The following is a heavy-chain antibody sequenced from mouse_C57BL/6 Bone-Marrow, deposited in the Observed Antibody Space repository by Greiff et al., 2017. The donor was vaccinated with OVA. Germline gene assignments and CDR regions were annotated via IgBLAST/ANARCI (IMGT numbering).Heavy chain of an antibody. CDR1: GYTFTSYW. D-gene: IGHD2-5*01. V-gene: IGHV1-7*01. CDR2: INPSSGYT. CDR3: ARWSNFAWFAY. Sequence: QVHVKQSGAELAKPGASVKLSCKASGYTFTSYWMHWVKQRPGQGLEWIGYINPSSGYTKYNQKFKDKATLTADKSSSTAYMQLSSLTYEDSAVYYCARWSNFAWFAYWGQGTLVTVSA. J-gene: IGHJ3*01.